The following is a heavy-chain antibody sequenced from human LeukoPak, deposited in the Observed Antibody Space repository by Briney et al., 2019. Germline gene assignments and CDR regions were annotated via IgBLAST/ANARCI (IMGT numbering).Heavy chain of an antibody. D-gene: IGHD4-17*01. Sequence: SETLSLTCAVSGYSISSGYYWGWIRQPPGKGLEWIGSIYHSGSTCYNPSLKSRVTISVDTSKNQFSLKLSSVTAADTAVYYCARDYGDYPNWFDPWGQGTLVTVSS. J-gene: IGHJ5*02. CDR3: ARDYGDYPNWFDP. V-gene: IGHV4-38-2*02. CDR2: IYHSGST. CDR1: GYSISSGYY.